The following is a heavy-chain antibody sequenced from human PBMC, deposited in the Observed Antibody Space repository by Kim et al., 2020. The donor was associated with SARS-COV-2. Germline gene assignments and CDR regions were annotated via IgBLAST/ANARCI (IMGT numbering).Heavy chain of an antibody. CDR3: ARGRFLWFGELYGRNWFDP. D-gene: IGHD3-10*01. Sequence: SETLSLTCAVYGGSFSGYYWSWIRQPPGKGLEWIGEINHSGSTNYNPSLKSRVTISVDTSKNQFSLKLSSVTAADTAVYYCARGRFLWFGELYGRNWFDPWGQGTLVTVSS. CDR1: GGSFSGYY. CDR2: INHSGST. J-gene: IGHJ5*02. V-gene: IGHV4-34*01.